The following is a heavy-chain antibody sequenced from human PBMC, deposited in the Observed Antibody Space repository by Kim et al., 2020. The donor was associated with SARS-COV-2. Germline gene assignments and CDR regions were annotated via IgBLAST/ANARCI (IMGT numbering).Heavy chain of an antibody. CDR2: ISWNSGSI. Sequence: GGSLRLSCAASGFTFGDYAMHWVRQAPGKGLEWVSGISWNSGSIGYADSVKGRFTISRDNAKNSLYLQMNSLRAEDTALYYCAKDSRYCSGGSCEMGEYYYYGMDVWGQGTTVTVSS. CDR1: GFTFGDYA. J-gene: IGHJ6*02. CDR3: AKDSRYCSGGSCEMGEYYYYGMDV. D-gene: IGHD2-15*01. V-gene: IGHV3-9*01.